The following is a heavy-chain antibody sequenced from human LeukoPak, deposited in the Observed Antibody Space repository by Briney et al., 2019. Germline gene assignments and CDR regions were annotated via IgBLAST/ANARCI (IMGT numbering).Heavy chain of an antibody. CDR2: IYYRGDI. Sequence: SETLSLTCSVPDGSIRTYYWSWIRQSPGQGLEWIGNIYYRGDINYNPSLKSRVIISIDTSKNQFSLKVTSLTAADTAVYYCATIKDWAEADWGQGTLVIVSS. V-gene: IGHV4-59*03. CDR1: DGSIRTYY. CDR3: ATIKDWAEAD. J-gene: IGHJ4*02. D-gene: IGHD3/OR15-3a*01.